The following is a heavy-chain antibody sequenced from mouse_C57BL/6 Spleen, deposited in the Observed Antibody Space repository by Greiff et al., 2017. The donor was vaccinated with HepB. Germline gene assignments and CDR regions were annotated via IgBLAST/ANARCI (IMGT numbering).Heavy chain of an antibody. D-gene: IGHD1-1*01. J-gene: IGHJ1*03. V-gene: IGHV1-52*01. Sequence: QVQLKQPGAELVRPGSSVKLSCKASGYTFTSYWMHWVKQRPIQGLEWIGNIDPSDSETHYNQKFKDKATLTVDKSSSTAYMQLSSLTSEDSAVYYCSTVVASGRYFDVWGTGTTVTVSS. CDR2: IDPSDSET. CDR1: GYTFTSYW. CDR3: STVVASGRYFDV.